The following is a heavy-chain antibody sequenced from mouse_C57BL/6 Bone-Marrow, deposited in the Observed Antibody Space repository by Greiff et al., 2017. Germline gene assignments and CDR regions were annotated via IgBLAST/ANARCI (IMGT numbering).Heavy chain of an antibody. J-gene: IGHJ1*03. D-gene: IGHD2-3*01. V-gene: IGHV5-6*01. CDR3: ARQNGYYPYWYFDV. Sequence: EVMLVESGGDLVKPGGSLKLSCAASGFTFSSYGMSWVRQTPDKRLEWVATISSGGSYTYYPDSVKGRFTISRDNAKNTLYLQMSSLKSEDTAMYYCARQNGYYPYWYFDVWGTGTTVTVSS. CDR1: GFTFSSYG. CDR2: ISSGGSYT.